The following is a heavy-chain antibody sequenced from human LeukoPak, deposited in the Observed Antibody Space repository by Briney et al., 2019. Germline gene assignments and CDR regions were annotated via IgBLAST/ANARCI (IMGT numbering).Heavy chain of an antibody. CDR1: GYSLTELS. Sequence: ASVKVSCKSTGYSLTELSIHWVRQAPGKGPEWMGGFDPEDGETIYAQRFKGRVTMTEDTSTDTAYMELSSLTSEDTAVYFCATDPLVRGLIPYSFVSWGQGTLITVSS. CDR3: ATDPLVRGLIPYSFVS. J-gene: IGHJ4*02. CDR2: FDPEDGET. V-gene: IGHV1-24*01. D-gene: IGHD3-10*01.